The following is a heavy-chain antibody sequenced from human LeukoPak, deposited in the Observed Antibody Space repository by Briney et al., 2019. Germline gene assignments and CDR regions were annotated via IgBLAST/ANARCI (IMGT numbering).Heavy chain of an antibody. J-gene: IGHJ6*03. D-gene: IGHD2-2*01. V-gene: IGHV3-49*04. CDR2: VRSKVYGGTT. Sequence: GGSLRLSCTAPGFTFGDYAMSCVRQAPGEGLEWVGFVRSKVYGGTTEYAASVKGRFTISRDDSKSIAYLQMNSLKTEETAVYYCTRGSRYCDSTSCPYYYMDVWGKGTTVTVSS. CDR1: GFTFGDYA. CDR3: TRGSRYCDSTSCPYYYMDV.